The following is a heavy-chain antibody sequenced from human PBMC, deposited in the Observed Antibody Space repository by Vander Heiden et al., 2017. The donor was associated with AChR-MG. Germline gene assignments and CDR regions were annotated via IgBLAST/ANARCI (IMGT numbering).Heavy chain of an antibody. J-gene: IGHJ6*03. V-gene: IGHV4-31*03. CDR1: GGSISSGGYS. D-gene: IGHD2-21*02. CDR2: IYYRGST. CDR3: ARRPGGNSVTYYMDV. Sequence: QVQLQESGPGLVKPSQTLSLTCTVSGGSISSGGYSWSWIRQHPGKGLEWIGYIYYRGSTYYNPSLKSRVTISVDTSKNQFSLKLSSVTAADTAVYYCARRPGGNSVTYYMDVWGKGTTVTVSS.